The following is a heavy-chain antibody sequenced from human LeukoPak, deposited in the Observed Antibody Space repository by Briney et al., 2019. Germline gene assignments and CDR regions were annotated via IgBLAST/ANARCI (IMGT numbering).Heavy chain of an antibody. Sequence: PSETLSLTCTVSGGSISSYYWSWIRQPPGKGLEWIGEINHSGSTNYNPSLKSRVTISVDTSKNQFSLKLSSVTAADTAVYYCARGQGRSRFGEPWRDYWGQGTLVTVSS. J-gene: IGHJ4*02. V-gene: IGHV4-34*01. CDR2: INHSGST. CDR1: GGSISSYY. CDR3: ARGQGRSRFGEPWRDY. D-gene: IGHD3-10*01.